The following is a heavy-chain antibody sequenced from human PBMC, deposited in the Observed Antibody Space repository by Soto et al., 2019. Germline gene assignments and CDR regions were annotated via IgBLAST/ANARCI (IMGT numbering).Heavy chain of an antibody. Sequence: SETLSLTCTVSGGSISSSSYYWGWIRQPPGKGLEWIGSIYYSGSTYYNPSLKSRVTISVATSKNQFSLKLSSVTAADTAVYYCASQTEGGYSYGYFDYWGQGTLVTVSS. D-gene: IGHD5-18*01. V-gene: IGHV4-39*01. J-gene: IGHJ4*02. CDR3: ASQTEGGYSYGYFDY. CDR1: GGSISSSSYY. CDR2: IYYSGST.